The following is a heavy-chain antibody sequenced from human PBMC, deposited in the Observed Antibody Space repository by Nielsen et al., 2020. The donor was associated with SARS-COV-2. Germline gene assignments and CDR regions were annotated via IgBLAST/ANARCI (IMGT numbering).Heavy chain of an antibody. J-gene: IGHJ6*02. CDR2: ISSSSSYI. CDR1: GFTFSSYS. D-gene: IGHD6-13*01. CDR3: ATNPAAGRYYYYYGMDV. Sequence: GSLRLSCAASGFTFSSYSMNWVRQAPGKGLEWVSSISSSSSYIYYADSVKGRFTISRDNAKNSLYLQMNSLRAEDTAVYYCATNPAAGRYYYYYGMDVWGQGTTVTVSS. V-gene: IGHV3-21*01.